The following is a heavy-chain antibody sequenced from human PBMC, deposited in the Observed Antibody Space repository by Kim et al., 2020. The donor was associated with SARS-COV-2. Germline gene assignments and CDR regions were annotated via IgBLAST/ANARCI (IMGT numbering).Heavy chain of an antibody. V-gene: IGHV3-30*18. CDR1: GFTFSSYG. Sequence: GGSLRLSCAASGFTFSSYGMHWVRQAPGKGLEWVAVISYDGSNKYYADSVKGRFTISRDNSKNTLYLQMNSLRAEDTAVYYCAKDWGGVRGVITPSILD. CDR2: ISYDGSNK. CDR3: AKDWGGVRGVITPSILD. D-gene: IGHD3-10*01. J-gene: IGHJ4*01.